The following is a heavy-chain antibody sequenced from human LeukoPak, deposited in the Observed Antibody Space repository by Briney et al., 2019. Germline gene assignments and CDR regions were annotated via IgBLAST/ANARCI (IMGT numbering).Heavy chain of an antibody. D-gene: IGHD3-22*01. Sequence: SETLSLTCTVSGGSISSYYWSWIRQPAGKGLEWIGRIYTSGSTNYNPSLKSRVTISVDTSKNQFSLKLSSVTAADTAVYYCAREGYYYDSSGYFRAFDIWGQGTMVTVSS. CDR3: AREGYYYDSSGYFRAFDI. J-gene: IGHJ3*02. CDR2: IYTSGST. V-gene: IGHV4-4*07. CDR1: GGSISSYY.